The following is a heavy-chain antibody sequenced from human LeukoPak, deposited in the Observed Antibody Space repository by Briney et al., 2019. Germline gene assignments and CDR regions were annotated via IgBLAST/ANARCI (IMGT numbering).Heavy chain of an antibody. J-gene: IGHJ4*02. CDR3: ARGHGSSGMDY. D-gene: IGHD6-19*01. V-gene: IGHV4-59*01. Sequence: SETLSLTCTVSGGFISSYYWSWIRQPPGKGLEWIGNIYYSGSTNYNPSLKSRVTILVDTSKNQFSLKVSSVTAADTAAYYCARGHGSSGMDYWGQGTLVTVSS. CDR2: IYYSGST. CDR1: GGFISSYY.